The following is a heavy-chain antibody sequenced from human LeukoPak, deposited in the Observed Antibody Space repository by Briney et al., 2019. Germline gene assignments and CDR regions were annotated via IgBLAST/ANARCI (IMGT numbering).Heavy chain of an antibody. V-gene: IGHV4-59*01. Sequence: SETLSLTCTVSGGSISSYYWSWIRQPPGKGLEWIGYVYYSGSTNYNPSLKSRVTISVDTSKNQFSLKLSSVTAADTAVYYCARGGIRFDPWGQGTLVTVSS. CDR3: ARGGIRFDP. CDR2: VYYSGST. J-gene: IGHJ5*02. CDR1: GGSISSYY. D-gene: IGHD2-15*01.